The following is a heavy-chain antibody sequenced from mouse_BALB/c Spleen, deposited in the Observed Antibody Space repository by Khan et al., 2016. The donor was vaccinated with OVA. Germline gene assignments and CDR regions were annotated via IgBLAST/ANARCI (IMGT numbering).Heavy chain of an antibody. CDR1: GFAFSSYD. CDR3: ARPSYYGNPWFTY. Sequence: EVKLVESGGGLVKPGGSLKLSCAPSGFAFSSYDMSWVRQTPEKRLEWVATISGTGIYTYYPDSVKGRFTISRANARNTLYLQSSRLRSEDMALYYCARPSYYGNPWFTYWGQGTLVTVTA. J-gene: IGHJ3*01. CDR2: ISGTGIYT. V-gene: IGHV5-9*02. D-gene: IGHD2-10*01.